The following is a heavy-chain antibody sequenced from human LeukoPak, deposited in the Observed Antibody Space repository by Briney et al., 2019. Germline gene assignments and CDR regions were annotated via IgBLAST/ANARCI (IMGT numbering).Heavy chain of an antibody. CDR3: AREGPHYFDY. CDR1: GFTFSSYA. Sequence: GGSLRLSCAASGFTFSSYAMHWVRQAPGKGLEWVAVISYDGSNKYYADSVKGRFTISRDNSKNTLYLQMNSLRAEDTAVYYCAREGPHYFDYWGQGTLVTVSS. V-gene: IGHV3-30-3*01. CDR2: ISYDGSNK. J-gene: IGHJ4*02.